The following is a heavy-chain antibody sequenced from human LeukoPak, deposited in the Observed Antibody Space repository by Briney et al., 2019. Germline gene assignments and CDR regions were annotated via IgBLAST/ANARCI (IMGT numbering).Heavy chain of an antibody. Sequence: SETLSLTCTVSGDSISSHYWSWIRQPPGKGLEWIGYIYSSGSTNYNPSLKSRVTISVDTSKNQFSLKLSSVTAADTAVYYCARGATYCDKSGCTDYFDYWGQGTLVTVSS. CDR2: IYSSGST. V-gene: IGHV4-59*11. J-gene: IGHJ4*02. CDR1: GDSISSHY. D-gene: IGHD3-22*01. CDR3: ARGATYCDKSGCTDYFDY.